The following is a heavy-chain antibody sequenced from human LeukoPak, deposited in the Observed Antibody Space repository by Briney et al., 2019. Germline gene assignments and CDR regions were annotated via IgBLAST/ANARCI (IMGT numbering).Heavy chain of an antibody. CDR2: ISSSGST. CDR3: ARGSSIVVVTAIRSAAFDI. CDR1: GDSFSSYH. V-gene: IGHV4-59*12. J-gene: IGHJ3*02. Sequence: SETLSLTCTVSVSGDSFSSYHWSWLRQPPGKGLEWIGYISSSGSTNYNPSLKSRVTMSVDTSKNQFSLKLSSVTAADTAVYYCARGSSIVVVTAIRSAAFDIWGQGTMVTVSS. D-gene: IGHD2-21*02.